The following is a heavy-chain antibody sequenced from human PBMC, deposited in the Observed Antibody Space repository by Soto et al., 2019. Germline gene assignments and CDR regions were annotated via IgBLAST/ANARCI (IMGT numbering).Heavy chain of an antibody. Sequence: NPSETLSLTCTVSGASVNDYYWNWVRQPLGKGLEWIGFIHYTGSRIFNPSLQSRVTMSVDVSQNQFSLRLTSVTAADTAIYYCARWRHPTVKAFDIWGQGTTVTVSS. J-gene: IGHJ3*02. CDR3: ARWRHPTVKAFDI. V-gene: IGHV4-59*02. CDR1: GASVNDYY. CDR2: IHYTGSR.